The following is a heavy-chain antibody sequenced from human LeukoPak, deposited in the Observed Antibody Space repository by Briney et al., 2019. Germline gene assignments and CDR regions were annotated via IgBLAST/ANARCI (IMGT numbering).Heavy chain of an antibody. J-gene: IGHJ4*02. CDR2: IKQDGSEK. CDR1: GFTLSSYS. Sequence: GGSLRLSRAASGFTLSSYSVSWVRQAPGKGLEWVANIKQDGSEKYYMDSVTGRFTISRDNAKNSLYLQMNSLRAEDTAVYYCARGACSSFYTGIHWGERPLAIVSS. CDR3: ARGACSSFYTGIH. V-gene: IGHV3-7*04. D-gene: IGHD6-13*01.